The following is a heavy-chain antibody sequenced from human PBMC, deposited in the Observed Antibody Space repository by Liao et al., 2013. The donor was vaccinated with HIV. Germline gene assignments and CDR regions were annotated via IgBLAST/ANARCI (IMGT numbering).Heavy chain of an antibody. D-gene: IGHD3-22*01. CDR1: GGSISSSSYY. Sequence: QLQLQESGPGLVKPSETLSLTCTVSGGSISSSSYYWGWIRQPPGKGLEWIGSFYYGGSTYQNPSLKSRVTMSVDTSKNQFSLRLPSVTAADTAVYYCARDSHYYDSSDYYPYDVFDIWGQGTMVTVSS. CDR3: ARDSHYYDSSDYYPYDVFDI. J-gene: IGHJ3*02. CDR2: FYYGGST. V-gene: IGHV4-39*07.